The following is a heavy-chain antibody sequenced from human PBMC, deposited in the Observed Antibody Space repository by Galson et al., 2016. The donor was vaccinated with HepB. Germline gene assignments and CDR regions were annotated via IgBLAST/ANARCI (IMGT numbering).Heavy chain of an antibody. CDR1: GFTFSPAW. V-gene: IGHV3-74*01. CDR2: INSDGTST. J-gene: IGHJ2*01. CDR3: ARDGAHWDLDL. Sequence: SLRLSCAASGFTFSPAWMHWVRQAPGKGLVWISRINSDGTSTIYADSVKGRFTISRDNAKNTVYLQMNSLRGEDTAVYYCARDGAHWDLDLWDRGTLVTVSS.